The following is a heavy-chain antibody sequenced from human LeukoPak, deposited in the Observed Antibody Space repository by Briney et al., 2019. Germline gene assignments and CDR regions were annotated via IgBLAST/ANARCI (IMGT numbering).Heavy chain of an antibody. CDR3: ARDGNSYYYDSSGYDLNWFDP. D-gene: IGHD3-22*01. J-gene: IGHJ5*02. CDR2: IIPIFGTA. CDR1: GGTFSSYA. V-gene: IGHV1-69*13. Sequence: ASVKVSCKASGGTFSSYAISWVRQAPGQGLEWMGGIIPIFGTANYAKKFQGRVTITADESTSTAYMELSSLRSEDTAVYYCARDGNSYYYDSSGYDLNWFDPWGQGTLVTVSS.